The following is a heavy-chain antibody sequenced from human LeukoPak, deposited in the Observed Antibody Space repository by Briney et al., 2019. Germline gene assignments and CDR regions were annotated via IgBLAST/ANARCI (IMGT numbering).Heavy chain of an antibody. CDR1: GGSISDYY. V-gene: IGHV4-59*01. CDR2: IYYSGST. Sequence: SETLSLTCTVSGGSISDYYWNWIRQPPGKGLEWIGYIYYSGSTTYNPSLKSRVTMSVDTAKNQFSLKLRSMTAADTAVYYCARGDFCSSTNCYLRPMDVWGKGTTVTVSS. D-gene: IGHD2-2*01. CDR3: ARGDFCSSTNCYLRPMDV. J-gene: IGHJ6*03.